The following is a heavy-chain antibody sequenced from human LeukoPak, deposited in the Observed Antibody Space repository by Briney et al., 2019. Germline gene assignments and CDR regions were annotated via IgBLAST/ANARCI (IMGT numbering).Heavy chain of an antibody. CDR2: LSGGGDPT. V-gene: IGHV3-23*01. J-gene: IGHJ4*02. CDR1: GFTFGSYA. D-gene: IGHD7-27*01. CDR3: ARDPNWGSGY. Sequence: GGSLRLSCAASGFTFGSYAMAWVRQAPGKGLEWVSSLSGGGDPTYYADSVKGRFTISRDNSKNMLFLQVNSLRAEDTAVYYCARDPNWGSGYWGQGTLVTVSS.